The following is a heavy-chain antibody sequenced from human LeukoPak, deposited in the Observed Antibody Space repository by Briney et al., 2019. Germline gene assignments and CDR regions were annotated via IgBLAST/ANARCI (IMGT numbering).Heavy chain of an antibody. V-gene: IGHV1-69*04. D-gene: IGHD2-21*02. CDR3: ARDIVVVTASGMDV. CDR2: IIPILGIA. CDR1: GYTFTSYG. J-gene: IGHJ6*02. Sequence: GASVKVSCKASGYTFTSYGTSWVRQAPGQGLEWMGRIIPILGIANYAQKFQGRVTITADKSTSTAYMELSSLRSEDTAVYYGARDIVVVTASGMDVWGQGTTVTVSS.